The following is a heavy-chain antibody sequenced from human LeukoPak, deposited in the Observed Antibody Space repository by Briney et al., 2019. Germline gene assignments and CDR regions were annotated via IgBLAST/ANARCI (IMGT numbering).Heavy chain of an antibody. V-gene: IGHV3-30-3*01. CDR3: AKEGKVTTVTYFDS. Sequence: GGSLRLSCAASGFTFSSYAMHWVRQAPGKGLEWVAVISYDGSIKYYADSVNGRFTISRDNSKNTLDLQMNSLRADDTAVYYCAKEGKVTTVTYFDSWGQGTLVTVSS. CDR1: GFTFSSYA. CDR2: ISYDGSIK. D-gene: IGHD4-17*01. J-gene: IGHJ4*02.